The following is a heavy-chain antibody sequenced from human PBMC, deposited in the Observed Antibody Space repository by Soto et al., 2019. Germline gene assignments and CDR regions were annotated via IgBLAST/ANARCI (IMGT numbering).Heavy chain of an antibody. D-gene: IGHD2-15*01. CDR1: GFTFSSYA. CDR3: AKLENIVVVVAATGAFDI. Sequence: GGSLRLSCAASGFTFSSYAMSWVRQAPGKGLEWVSAISGSGGSTYYADSVRGRFTISRDNSKNTLYLQMNSLRAEDTAVYYCAKLENIVVVVAATGAFDIWGQGTMVTVSS. CDR2: ISGSGGST. V-gene: IGHV3-23*01. J-gene: IGHJ3*02.